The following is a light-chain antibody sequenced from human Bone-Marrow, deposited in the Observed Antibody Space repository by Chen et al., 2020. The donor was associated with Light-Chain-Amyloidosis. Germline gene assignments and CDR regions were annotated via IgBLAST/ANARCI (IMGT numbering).Light chain of an antibody. V-gene: IGLV2-14*01. CDR2: AFS. J-gene: IGLJ1*01. Sequence: QSALTQPASVYGSPGQSITISCPGTSGAVGTYNYVSWYQQHPGKAPKVMIYAFSTRPSVVSNRFSGSKSGNTASLTISGLQAEDEADYYCSSFTSSSSYVFGPGTKVTVL. CDR1: SGAVGTYNY. CDR3: SSFTSSSSYV.